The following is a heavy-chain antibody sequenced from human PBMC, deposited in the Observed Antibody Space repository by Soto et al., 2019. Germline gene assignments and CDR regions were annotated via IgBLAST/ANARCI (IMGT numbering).Heavy chain of an antibody. V-gene: IGHV1-18*04. CDR3: ASSITMIVESNDAFDI. J-gene: IGHJ3*02. CDR2: ISAYNGNT. Sequence: ASVEVTCIGSGYTFSTYGICWVRQAAEQWLEWMGCISAYNGNTKYAQKLQGRVTMTTDTSTSTASMELRSLRSDDTAVYYCASSITMIVESNDAFDIWGQGTMVTVSS. CDR1: GYTFSTYG. D-gene: IGHD3-22*01.